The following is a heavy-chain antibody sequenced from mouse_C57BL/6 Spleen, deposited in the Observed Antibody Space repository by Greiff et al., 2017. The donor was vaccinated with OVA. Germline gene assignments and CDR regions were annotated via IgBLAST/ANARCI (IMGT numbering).Heavy chain of an antibody. V-gene: IGHV6-3*01. D-gene: IGHD4-1*01. Sequence: EVKLEESGGGLVQPGGSMKLSCVASGFTFSNYWMNWVRQSPEKGLEWVAQIRLKSANYATHYAESVKGRFTISRDDSKSSVYLQMNNLRAEDTGISYCTAKWDGGRYWYFDVWGTGTTVTVSS. J-gene: IGHJ1*03. CDR2: IRLKSANYAT. CDR1: GFTFSNYW. CDR3: TAKWDGGRYWYFDV.